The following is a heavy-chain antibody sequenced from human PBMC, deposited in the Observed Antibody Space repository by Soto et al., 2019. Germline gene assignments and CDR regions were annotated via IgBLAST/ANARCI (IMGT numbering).Heavy chain of an antibody. Sequence: QEQLVQSGAEVKKPGASVTVSCKASGYTFTKYYMHWVRQAPGQGLERMGIINPTGGSTNYARKSQGRVTMTSDTSTSTVYMELGSLRSEDTAVYYCAREARVGTTAGLFAFWGQGTLVSVSS. CDR3: AREARVGTTAGLFAF. D-gene: IGHD5-12*01. J-gene: IGHJ4*02. CDR2: INPTGGST. V-gene: IGHV1-46*01. CDR1: GYTFTKYY.